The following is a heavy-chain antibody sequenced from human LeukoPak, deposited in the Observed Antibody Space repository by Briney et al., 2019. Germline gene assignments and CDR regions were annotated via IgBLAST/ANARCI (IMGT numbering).Heavy chain of an antibody. CDR2: ISGSGGST. CDR1: GFTFSSYA. V-gene: IGHV3-23*01. D-gene: IGHD3-10*01. Sequence: GGSLRLSCAASGFTFSSYAVSWVRQAPGKGLEWVSAISGSGGSTYYADSVKGRFTISRDNSKNTLYLQMNSLRAEDTAVYYCAKAHGMVRVSLPSGFDYWGQGTLVTVSS. J-gene: IGHJ4*02. CDR3: AKAHGMVRVSLPSGFDY.